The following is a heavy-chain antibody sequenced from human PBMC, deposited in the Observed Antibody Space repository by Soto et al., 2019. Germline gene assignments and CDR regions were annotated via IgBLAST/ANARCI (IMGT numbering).Heavy chain of an antibody. J-gene: IGHJ5*02. CDR1: GYTFTGYY. V-gene: IGHV1-2*02. CDR3: AISSDSPNWFDP. CDR2: INPNSGGT. D-gene: IGHD6-6*01. Sequence: ASVKVSCEASGYTFTGYYMHWVRQAPGQGLEWMGWINPNSGGTNYAQKFQGRVTMTRDTSISTAYMELSRLRSDDTAVYYCAISSDSPNWFDPWGHGPMITVYS.